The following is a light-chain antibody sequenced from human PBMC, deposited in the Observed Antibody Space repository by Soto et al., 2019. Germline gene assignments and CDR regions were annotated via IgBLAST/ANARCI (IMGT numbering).Light chain of an antibody. CDR1: HIGSKS. CDR2: DDS. CDR3: QVWDNSRDLDV. J-gene: IGLJ1*01. Sequence: SYVLTQPPSVSVAPGQTARIACGGNHIGSKSVHWYQQKPGQAPVLVVYDDSHRPAGIPERFSGSNSGNTATLIISRAEAGDEADYYCQVWDNSRDLDVFGSGTKLTVL. V-gene: IGLV3-21*02.